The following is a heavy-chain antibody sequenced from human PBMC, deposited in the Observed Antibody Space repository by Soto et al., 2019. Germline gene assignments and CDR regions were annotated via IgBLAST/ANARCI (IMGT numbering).Heavy chain of an antibody. CDR3: ARGAEFYYYGMDV. CDR1: GFTVSSNY. J-gene: IGHJ6*02. D-gene: IGHD3-10*01. CDR2: IYSGGST. V-gene: IGHV3-53*01. Sequence: EVQLVESGGGLIQPGGSLRLSCAASGFTVSSNYMSWVRQAPGKGLEWVSVIYSGGSTYYADSVKGRFTISRDNSKNTLYLKMNSLRAEDTAVYYCARGAEFYYYGMDVWGQGTTVTVSS.